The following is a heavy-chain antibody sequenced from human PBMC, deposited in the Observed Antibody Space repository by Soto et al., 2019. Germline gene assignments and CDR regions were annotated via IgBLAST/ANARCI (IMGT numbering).Heavy chain of an antibody. J-gene: IGHJ4*02. CDR3: AKVAVGWSYYMDYFDY. Sequence: EVQLVESGGGLVQPGRSLRLSCAASGFTFDDYAMHWVRQAPGKGLEWVSGISWNSGSIGYADSVKGRFTISRDNAKNSLYLQMNSLRAEDTALYYCAKVAVGWSYYMDYFDYWGQGTLVTVSS. CDR2: ISWNSGSI. D-gene: IGHD1-26*01. CDR1: GFTFDDYA. V-gene: IGHV3-9*01.